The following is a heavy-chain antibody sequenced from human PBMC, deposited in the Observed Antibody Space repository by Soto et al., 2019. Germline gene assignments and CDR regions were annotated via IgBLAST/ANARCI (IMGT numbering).Heavy chain of an antibody. CDR3: TTSTPYIFIGTHAGNHYYYALDV. D-gene: IGHD1-1*01. CDR1: GGTFSKCS. V-gene: IGHV1-69*06. Sequence: QVQLVQSGAEVKKPGSSVKVSCKASGGTFSKCSISWLRQAPGQGLEWMGGIIPVRGTTYYEEKIQGRVTIITDRSTSTAYKEQSSLRSADTAVYYWTTSTPYIFIGTHAGNHYYYALDVWGQGTTVTVSS. CDR2: IIPVRGTT. J-gene: IGHJ6*02.